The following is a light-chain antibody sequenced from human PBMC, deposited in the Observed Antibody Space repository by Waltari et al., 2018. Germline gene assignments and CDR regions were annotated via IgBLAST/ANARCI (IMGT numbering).Light chain of an antibody. J-gene: IGKJ1*01. CDR2: KAS. CDR3: QQCDSYPVT. CDR1: QSISSS. V-gene: IGKV1-5*03. Sequence: DIQMTQSPSTLPASVGDRVTLTCRASQSISSSLAWYQQKQGKAPKVLIYKASTLESGVPSKFSGSGSGTEFTLTISSLQPDDFATYYCQQCDSYPVTFGQGTKVEI.